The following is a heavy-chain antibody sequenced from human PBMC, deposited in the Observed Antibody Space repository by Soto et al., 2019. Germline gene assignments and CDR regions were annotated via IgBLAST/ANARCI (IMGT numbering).Heavy chain of an antibody. Sequence: SETLSLTCAVSGGSINSGGYSWSWIRQPPGKGLEWIGYIYHSGSTYYNPSLKSRVTISVDRSKNQFSLKLSSVTAADTAVYYCARGSYYYDSSGYYYVGDFDYWGQGTLVTVSS. CDR2: IYHSGST. J-gene: IGHJ4*02. D-gene: IGHD3-22*01. V-gene: IGHV4-30-2*01. CDR1: GGSINSGGYS. CDR3: ARGSYYYDSSGYYYVGDFDY.